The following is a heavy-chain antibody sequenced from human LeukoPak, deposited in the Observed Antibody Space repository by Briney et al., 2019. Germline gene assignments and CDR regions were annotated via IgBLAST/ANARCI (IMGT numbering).Heavy chain of an antibody. CDR2: ISSSSSYI. D-gene: IGHD1-1*01. Sequence: PGGSLRLSCAASGFTFSSYSMNWVRQAPGKGLEWVSSISSSSSYIYYADSVKGRFTISRDTAKNSLYLQMNSLRAEDTAVYYCAREPTWTSVARIDYWGQGTLVTVSS. J-gene: IGHJ4*02. CDR1: GFTFSSYS. CDR3: AREPTWTSVARIDY. V-gene: IGHV3-21*01.